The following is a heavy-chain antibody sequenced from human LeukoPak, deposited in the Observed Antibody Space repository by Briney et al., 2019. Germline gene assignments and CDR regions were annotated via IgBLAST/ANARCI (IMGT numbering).Heavy chain of an antibody. J-gene: IGHJ3*02. Sequence: SETLSLTCTVSGGSISSSSYYWGWIRQPPGKGLEWIGSIYYSGSTYYNPSLKSRVTISVDTSKNQFSLKLSSVTAADTAVYYCARQRTKQGYGGNSEGLDAFDIWGQGTMVTVSS. CDR2: IYYSGST. D-gene: IGHD4-23*01. CDR3: ARQRTKQGYGGNSEGLDAFDI. CDR1: GGSISSSSYY. V-gene: IGHV4-39*01.